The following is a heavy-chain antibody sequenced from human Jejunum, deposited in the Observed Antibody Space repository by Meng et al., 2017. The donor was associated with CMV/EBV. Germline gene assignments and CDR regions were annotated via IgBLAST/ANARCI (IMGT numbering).Heavy chain of an antibody. CDR2: IYYSGST. V-gene: IGHV4-39*07. D-gene: IGHD3-10*01. CDR3: ATVGGAIFGDYFDP. CDR1: SCSSSSYS. Sequence: SCSSSSYSWAWIRQPPGKGLEWIGNIYYSGSTDYTPSLKSRVTISVDTSKNQFSLRLRSVTAADTAVYYCATVGGAIFGDYFDPWGQGTLVTVSS. J-gene: IGHJ5*02.